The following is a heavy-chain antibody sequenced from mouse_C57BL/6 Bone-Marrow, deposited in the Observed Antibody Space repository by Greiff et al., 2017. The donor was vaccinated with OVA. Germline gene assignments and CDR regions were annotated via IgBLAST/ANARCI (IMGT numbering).Heavy chain of an antibody. CDR1: GYTFTSYG. V-gene: IGHV1-81*01. CDR3: ARMKYYGSLDY. Sequence: VQLQQSGAELARPGASVKLSCKASGYTFTSYGISWVKQRTGQGLEWIGEIYPRSGNTYYNEKFKGKATLTADKSSSTAYMELRSLTSEDSAVDFCARMKYYGSLDYWGQGTTRTVSS. J-gene: IGHJ2*01. D-gene: IGHD1-1*01. CDR2: IYPRSGNT.